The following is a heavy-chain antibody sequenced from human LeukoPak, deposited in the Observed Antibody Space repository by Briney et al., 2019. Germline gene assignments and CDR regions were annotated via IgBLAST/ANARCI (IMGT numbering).Heavy chain of an antibody. CDR2: LNCNSGGT. CDR1: GYTFTGFY. J-gene: IGHJ4*02. V-gene: IGHV1-2*06. CDR3: ARDWFVDSGDDPFPFDY. D-gene: IGHD5-12*01. Sequence: GASVKVSCKASGYTFTGFYIHWVRQAPGQGLEWMGRLNCNSGGTNYTQKFQGRVTMTRDTSISTAYSELNRLTSDDTAIYYCARDWFVDSGDDPFPFDYWGQGTLVSVSS.